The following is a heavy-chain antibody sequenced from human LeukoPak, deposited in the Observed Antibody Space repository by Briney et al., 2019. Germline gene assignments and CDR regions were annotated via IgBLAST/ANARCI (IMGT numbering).Heavy chain of an antibody. CDR3: ARERVVPAARKKYYYYGMDV. V-gene: IGHV4-4*02. J-gene: IGHJ6*02. CDR2: IYHGGSP. Sequence: SGTLSLTCAVSGGSISSNNWWGWVRQPPGKGLEWIGEIYHGGSPNYNPSLKSRVTISVDTSKNQFSLKLSSVTAADTAVYYCARERVVPAARKKYYYYGMDVWGQGTTVTVSS. CDR1: GGSISSNNW. D-gene: IGHD2-2*01.